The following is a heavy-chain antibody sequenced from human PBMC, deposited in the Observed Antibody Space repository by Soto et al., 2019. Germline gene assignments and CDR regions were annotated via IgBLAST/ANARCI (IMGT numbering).Heavy chain of an antibody. J-gene: IGHJ4*02. CDR2: IYTSGST. Sequence: QVQLQESGPGLVKPSETLSLTCTVSGASMTKYYWSWIRQPAGKGLEWIGRIYTSGSTNYNPSLKSRVTMSIATSNNHFSLKLKSVTAADTAVYYCARTVGAAYYFDFWGQGALCTVAS. D-gene: IGHD1-26*01. CDR3: ARTVGAAYYFDF. V-gene: IGHV4-4*07. CDR1: GASMTKYY.